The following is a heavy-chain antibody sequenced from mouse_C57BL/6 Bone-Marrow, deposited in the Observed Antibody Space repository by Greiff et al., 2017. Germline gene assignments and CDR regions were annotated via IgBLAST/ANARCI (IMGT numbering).Heavy chain of an antibody. CDR2: IHPNSGST. V-gene: IGHV1-64*01. CDR1: GYTFTSYW. CDR3: ARIYYDYALDY. J-gene: IGHJ2*01. D-gene: IGHD2-4*01. Sequence: QVQLKQSGAELVKPGASVKLSCKASGYTFTSYWMHWVKQRPGQGLEWIGMIHPNSGSTNYNEKFKSKATLTVDKSSSTAYMQLSSLTSEDSAVYYCARIYYDYALDYWGQGTTLTVSS.